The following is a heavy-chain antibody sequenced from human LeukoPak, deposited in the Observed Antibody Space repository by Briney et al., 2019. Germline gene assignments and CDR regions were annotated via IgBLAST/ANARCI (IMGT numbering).Heavy chain of an antibody. Sequence: PGGSLRLSCAASGFIFSSYAMSWVRQAPGKGLEWVSAISGSGGNTYYAGSVKGRFTISRDNSRNTLYLQMNSLRVEDTAVYYCAKDLGMGDGSWFHHWGQGILVTVSS. D-gene: IGHD2-15*01. CDR2: ISGSGGNT. CDR3: AKDLGMGDGSWFHH. V-gene: IGHV3-23*01. CDR1: GFIFSSYA. J-gene: IGHJ5*02.